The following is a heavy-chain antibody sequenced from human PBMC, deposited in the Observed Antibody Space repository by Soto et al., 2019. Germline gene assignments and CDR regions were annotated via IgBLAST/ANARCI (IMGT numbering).Heavy chain of an antibody. D-gene: IGHD6-19*01. V-gene: IGHV6-1*01. CDR2: TYYRSKWYN. CDR3: ARVGGCIAVAKGVHHAFDI. CDR1: GDSVSSNSAA. Sequence: SQTLSLTCAISGDSVSSNSAAWNWIRQSPSRGLEWLGRTYYRSKWYNDYAVSVKSRITINPDTSKNQFSLQLNSVTPEDTAGYYGARVGGCIAVAKGVHHAFDIWGQGTMVTVSS. J-gene: IGHJ3*02.